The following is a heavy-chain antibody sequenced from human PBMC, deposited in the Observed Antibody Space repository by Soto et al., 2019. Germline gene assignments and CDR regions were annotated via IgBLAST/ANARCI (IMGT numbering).Heavy chain of an antibody. CDR3: ARDGDYYDSSGLSQNDAFDI. D-gene: IGHD3-22*01. V-gene: IGHV4-30-4*01. CDR1: GGSISSGDYS. CDR2: IYYSGST. J-gene: IGHJ3*02. Sequence: QVQLQESGPGLVKPSQTLSLTCTVSGGSISSGDYSWSWIRQPPGKGLARIGYIYYSGSTYCNPSLQSRVTISVDTSKSPFSLKRSAVTAADTAVYYCARDGDYYDSSGLSQNDAFDIWGQGTMVTVSS.